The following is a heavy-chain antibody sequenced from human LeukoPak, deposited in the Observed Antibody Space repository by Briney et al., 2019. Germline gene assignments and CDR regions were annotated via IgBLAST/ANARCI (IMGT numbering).Heavy chain of an antibody. CDR1: GFTFSSYA. CDR2: ISYDGSNK. Sequence: GGSLRLSCAASGFTFSSYAMHWVRQAPGKGLERVAVISYDGSNKYYADSVKGRFTISRDNSKNTLYLQMNSLRAEDTAVYYCARETSIAVSGTFDYYYGMDVWGQGTTVTVSS. CDR3: ARETSIAVSGTFDYYYGMDV. D-gene: IGHD6-19*01. J-gene: IGHJ6*02. V-gene: IGHV3-30*04.